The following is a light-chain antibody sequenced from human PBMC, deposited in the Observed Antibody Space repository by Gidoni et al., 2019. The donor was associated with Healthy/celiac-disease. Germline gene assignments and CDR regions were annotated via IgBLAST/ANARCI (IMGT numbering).Light chain of an antibody. J-gene: IGKJ4*01. CDR2: CAS. Sequence: DIVMTQSPDSLAVSLGERATINCKSSQRVLYSSNNKNYLDWYQQKPGQPPKLLISCASTRESGVPDRFSGSGSGTDFTLTISSLQAEDVSFYYCQQYYSTPLTFGGGTKVEIK. V-gene: IGKV4-1*01. CDR3: QQYYSTPLT. CDR1: QRVLYSSNNKNY.